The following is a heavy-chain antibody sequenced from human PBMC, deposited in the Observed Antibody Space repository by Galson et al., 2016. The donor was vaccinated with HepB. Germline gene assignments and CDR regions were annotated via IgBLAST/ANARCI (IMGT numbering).Heavy chain of an antibody. D-gene: IGHD4-11*01. Sequence: SLRLSCAASGFTFGDYAMHWVRQAPGKGLEWVSGISWNSGSIDYADSVKGRFTISRDNAKNSLYLQMNSLRTGDTALYYCTKDTRPRMAPRSDSICGMDVWGQGTTVTVSS. J-gene: IGHJ6*02. V-gene: IGHV3-9*01. CDR2: ISWNSGSI. CDR3: TKDTRPRMAPRSDSICGMDV. CDR1: GFTFGDYA.